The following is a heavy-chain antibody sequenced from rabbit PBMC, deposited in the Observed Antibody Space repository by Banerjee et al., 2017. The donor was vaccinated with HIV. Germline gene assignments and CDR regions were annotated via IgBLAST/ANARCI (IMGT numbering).Heavy chain of an antibody. D-gene: IGHD8-1*01. J-gene: IGHJ4*01. CDR1: GIAFSSNYC. Sequence: QQQLEESGGGLVKPGGTLTLTCTASGIAFSSNYCMCWVRQAPGKGLELIACIYATSGSTWYASWVNGRFTISRSTSLNTVELQMASLTAADTATDVCVRAGVDAGSSAYTGFDFNLWGQGTLVTVS. V-gene: IGHV1S43*01. CDR3: VRAGVDAGSSAYTGFDFNL. CDR2: IYATSGST.